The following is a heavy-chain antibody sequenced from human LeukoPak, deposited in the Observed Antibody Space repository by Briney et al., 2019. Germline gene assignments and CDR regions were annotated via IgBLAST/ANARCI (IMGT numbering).Heavy chain of an antibody. Sequence: GESLKISFKGSGXSFTSYWIGWVRQMPGKGLEWMGIIYPGDSDTRYSPSFQGQVTISADKSISTAYLQWSSLKASDTAMYYCARPGVGTTNYFDYWGQGTLVTVSS. J-gene: IGHJ4*02. D-gene: IGHD1-26*01. V-gene: IGHV5-51*01. CDR1: GXSFTSYW. CDR3: ARPGVGTTNYFDY. CDR2: IYPGDSDT.